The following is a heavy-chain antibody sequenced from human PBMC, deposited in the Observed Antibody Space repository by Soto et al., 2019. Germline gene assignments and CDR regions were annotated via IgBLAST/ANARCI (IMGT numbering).Heavy chain of an antibody. CDR1: GGTFSSYA. Sequence: SVKVSCKASGGTFSSYAISWVRQAPGQGLEWMGGIIPIFGTANYAQKFQGRVTITADKSTSTAYMELSSLRSEDTAVYYCATPERGDYYDSSGYPFDSWGQGTPVTVSS. V-gene: IGHV1-69*06. CDR2: IIPIFGTA. CDR3: ATPERGDYYDSSGYPFDS. D-gene: IGHD3-22*01. J-gene: IGHJ4*02.